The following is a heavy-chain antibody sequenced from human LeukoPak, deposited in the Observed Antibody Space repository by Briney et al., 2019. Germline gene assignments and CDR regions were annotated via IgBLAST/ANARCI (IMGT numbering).Heavy chain of an antibody. CDR2: IYYSGST. D-gene: IGHD6-6*01. CDR1: GAAISSYY. Sequence: PSETLSLTCTVSGAAISSYYWSWIRQPPGKGLEWIGYIYYSGSTKYNPSLKSRVTISVDTSKNQFSLKLSSVTAADTAVYYCAREVGDSSSSQTDRTENWFDPWGQGTLVTVSS. J-gene: IGHJ5*02. CDR3: AREVGDSSSSQTDRTENWFDP. V-gene: IGHV4-59*12.